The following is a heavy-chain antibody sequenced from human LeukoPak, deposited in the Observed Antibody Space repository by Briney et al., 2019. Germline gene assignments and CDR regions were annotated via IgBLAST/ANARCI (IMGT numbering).Heavy chain of an antibody. CDR2: INPKNGGT. CDR1: GYNFAHN. V-gene: IGHV1-2*02. J-gene: IGHJ4*01. CDR3: VVSIQAAAIPAFDS. D-gene: IGHD6-25*01. Sequence: GASVKVSCKASGYNFAHNIHWVRQAPGQGHEFMGWINPKNGGTKYAQNFQGRVTMTRDTSISTVYMELSSLGSDDTAVYYCVVSIQAAAIPAFDSWGHGILVTVSS.